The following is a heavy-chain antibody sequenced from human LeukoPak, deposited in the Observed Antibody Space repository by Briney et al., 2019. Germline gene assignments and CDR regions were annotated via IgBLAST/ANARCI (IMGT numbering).Heavy chain of an antibody. CDR1: GGSINNYY. CDR2: SSPRGNT. CDR3: ARQNLVPGIVEYYFEY. Sequence: SETVSLTCTVSGGSINNYYWSWMRQPPGKGMEWIGNSSPRGNTHFNPSLKNRVSISLDRSNNQVSLEMNSVTASDTAVYYCARQNLVPGIVEYYFEYWGQGTLVTVSS. V-gene: IGHV4-4*09. D-gene: IGHD6-19*01. J-gene: IGHJ4*02.